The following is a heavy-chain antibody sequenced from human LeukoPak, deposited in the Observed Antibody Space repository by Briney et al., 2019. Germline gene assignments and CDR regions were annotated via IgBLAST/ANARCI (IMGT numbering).Heavy chain of an antibody. Sequence: SETLSLTCVVSGGSITNDYFYWSGIRQPAGKGLECIGRIYASGSTDYNPSLKSRVTISRDTSRNHLSLRLSSVTAADTAIYYCARHKAPWNDGGDLYYYGLDVWGHGTTVTVSS. CDR1: GGSITNDYFY. CDR2: IYASGST. D-gene: IGHD1-1*01. CDR3: ARHKAPWNDGGDLYYYGLDV. J-gene: IGHJ6*02. V-gene: IGHV4-61*02.